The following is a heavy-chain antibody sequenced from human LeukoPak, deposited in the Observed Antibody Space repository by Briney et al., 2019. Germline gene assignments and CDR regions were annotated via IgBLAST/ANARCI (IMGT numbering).Heavy chain of an antibody. CDR3: AKLSSGSYTFDY. CDR2: ISGSGGST. J-gene: IGHJ4*02. CDR1: GFTFSSYA. V-gene: IGHV3-23*01. Sequence: PGGSLRLSCAASGFTFSSYAMSWVRQAPGKGLEWVPAISGSGGSTYYADSVKGRFTISRDNSKNTLYLQMNSLRAEDTAVYYCAKLSSGSYTFDYWGQGTLVTVSS. D-gene: IGHD3-10*01.